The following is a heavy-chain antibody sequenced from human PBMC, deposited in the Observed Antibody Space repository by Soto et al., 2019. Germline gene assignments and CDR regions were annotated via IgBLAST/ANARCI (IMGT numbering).Heavy chain of an antibody. D-gene: IGHD6-19*01. CDR2: INPNSGGT. J-gene: IGHJ3*02. CDR1: GYTFTGYY. V-gene: IGHV1-2*04. CDR3: ARVKQWPDDAFDI. Sequence: ASVKVSCKASGYTFTGYYMHWLRQAPGQGLEWMGWINPNSGGTNYAQKFQGWVTMTRDTSISTAYMELSRLRSDDTAVYYCARVKQWPDDAFDIWGQGTMVTVSS.